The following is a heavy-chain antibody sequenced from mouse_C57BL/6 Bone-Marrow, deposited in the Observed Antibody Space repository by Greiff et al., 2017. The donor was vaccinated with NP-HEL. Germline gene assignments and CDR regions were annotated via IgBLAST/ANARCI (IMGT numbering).Heavy chain of an antibody. CDR2: ISYSGST. J-gene: IGHJ3*01. Sequence: EVQLVESGPGLAKPSQTLSLTCSVTGYSITSDYWNWIRKFPGNKLEYMGYISYSGSTYYNPSLKSRISITRDTSNNQYYLQLNSVTTEDTATYYCARSYDYDSAWFAYWGQGTLVTVSA. V-gene: IGHV3-8*01. CDR1: GYSITSDY. CDR3: ARSYDYDSAWFAY. D-gene: IGHD2-4*01.